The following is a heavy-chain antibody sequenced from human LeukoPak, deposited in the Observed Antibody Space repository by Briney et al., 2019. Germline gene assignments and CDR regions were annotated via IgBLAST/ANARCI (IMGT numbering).Heavy chain of an antibody. J-gene: IGHJ6*04. CDR3: ARYWFGELSLGMDV. D-gene: IGHD3-10*01. CDR2: IIPIFGTA. CDR1: GYTFTSYY. V-gene: IGHV1-69*13. Sequence: GASVKVSCKASGYTFTSYYMHWVRQAPGQGLEWMGGIIPIFGTANYAQKFQGRVTITADESTSTAYMELSSLRSEDTAVYYCARYWFGELSLGMDVWGKGTTVTVSS.